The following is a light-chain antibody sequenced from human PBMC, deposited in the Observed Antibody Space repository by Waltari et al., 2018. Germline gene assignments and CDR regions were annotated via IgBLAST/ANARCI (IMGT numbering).Light chain of an antibody. Sequence: DIQMTQSPSSLSASVGDRVTITCRASQTISTYLNWYQQKPGKAPKLLIYAASTLQSGVPSTFSGSGSGTDFTLTISSLRREDFATYYCQQSHGTPRTFGQGTKVEIK. J-gene: IGKJ1*01. CDR1: QTISTY. CDR3: QQSHGTPRT. CDR2: AAS. V-gene: IGKV1-39*01.